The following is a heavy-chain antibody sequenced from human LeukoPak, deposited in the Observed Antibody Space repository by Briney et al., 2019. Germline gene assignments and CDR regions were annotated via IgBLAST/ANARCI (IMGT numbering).Heavy chain of an antibody. Sequence: SETLSLTCTVSGGSISSYYWSWIRQPPGKGLEWLGYIYYSGSTNYNPSLKSRVTISVDTSKNQFSLKLSSVTAADTAVYYCARDNWVGATSGGPHYYYYMDVWGKGTTVTVSS. D-gene: IGHD1-26*01. V-gene: IGHV4-59*01. CDR3: ARDNWVGATSGGPHYYYYMDV. J-gene: IGHJ6*03. CDR1: GGSISSYY. CDR2: IYYSGST.